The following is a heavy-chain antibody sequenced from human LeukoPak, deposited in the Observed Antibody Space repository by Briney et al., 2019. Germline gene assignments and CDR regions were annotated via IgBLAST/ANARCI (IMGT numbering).Heavy chain of an antibody. D-gene: IGHD1-26*01. J-gene: IGHJ4*02. V-gene: IGHV3-30-3*01. CDR3: ARALGGGYVGEYYFDY. Sequence: GGSLRLSCAASGFTFSSYAMHWVRQAPGKGLEWVAVISYDGSNKYYADSVKGRFTISRDNSKNTLYLQMNSLRAEDTAVYYWARALGGGYVGEYYFDYGGQGTLVTVSS. CDR2: ISYDGSNK. CDR1: GFTFSSYA.